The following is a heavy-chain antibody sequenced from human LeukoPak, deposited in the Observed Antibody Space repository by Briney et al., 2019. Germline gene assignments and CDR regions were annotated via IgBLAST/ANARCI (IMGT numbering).Heavy chain of an antibody. Sequence: GGSLRLSCAASGFVFSNYWMSWVRQAPGKGLEWVANIKQDGQEKYYVDSVKGRFTISRDNAKNSLYLQMNGLRDEDTAVYYCARDFIRLSFDYWGQGTLVTVSS. CDR1: GFVFSNYW. CDR2: IKQDGQEK. V-gene: IGHV3-7*01. CDR3: ARDFIRLSFDY. D-gene: IGHD3-16*01. J-gene: IGHJ4*02.